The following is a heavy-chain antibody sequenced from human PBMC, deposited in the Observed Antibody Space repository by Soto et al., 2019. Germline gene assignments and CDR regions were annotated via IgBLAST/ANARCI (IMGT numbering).Heavy chain of an antibody. Sequence: GASVKVSCKASGGTFSSYAISWVRQAPGQGLEWMGGIIPIFGTANYAQKFQGRVTITADKSTSTAYMELSSLRSEDTAVYYCARVVGEGVFRFLEWLFPYHYYYFGMDVWGQGTTVTXAS. V-gene: IGHV1-69*06. J-gene: IGHJ6*02. CDR1: GGTFSSYA. CDR2: IIPIFGTA. CDR3: ARVVGEGVFRFLEWLFPYHYYYFGMDV. D-gene: IGHD3-3*01.